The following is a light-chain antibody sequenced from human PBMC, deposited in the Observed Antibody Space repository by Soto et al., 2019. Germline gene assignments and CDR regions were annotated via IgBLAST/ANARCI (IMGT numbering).Light chain of an antibody. CDR1: QSVSSN. CDR2: GAS. CDR3: QQYGSSPKT. Sequence: EIVMTQSPATLSVSPGERATLSCRASQSVSSNLAWYQQKLGQAPGLLIYGASTRATGIPARFSGSGSGTDFTLTISRLEPEDFAVYYCQQYGSSPKTFGQGTKVDIK. J-gene: IGKJ1*01. V-gene: IGKV3-15*01.